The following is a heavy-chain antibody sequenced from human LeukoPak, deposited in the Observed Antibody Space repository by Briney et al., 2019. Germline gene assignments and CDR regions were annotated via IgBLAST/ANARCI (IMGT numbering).Heavy chain of an antibody. V-gene: IGHV4-34*01. J-gene: IGHJ4*02. CDR2: INHSGST. CDR3: ARGVYCSGGNCYLPLDS. CDR1: GGSFSGYY. D-gene: IGHD2-15*01. Sequence: SETLSLTCAVYGGSFSGYYWSWIRQPPGKGLEWIGEINHSGSTNYSPSLQSRVTISVDTSKSQFSLKLSSVTAADTAVYYCARGVYCSGGNCYLPLDSWGPGTLVTVSS.